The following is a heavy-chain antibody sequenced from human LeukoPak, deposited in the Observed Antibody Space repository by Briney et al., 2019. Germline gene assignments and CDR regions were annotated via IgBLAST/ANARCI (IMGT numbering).Heavy chain of an antibody. D-gene: IGHD6-19*01. V-gene: IGHV3-23*01. J-gene: IGHJ4*02. CDR2: TSGSGRSI. CDR1: GFTVSSNY. CDR3: AKDMNSWRDGSGLGDYFDY. Sequence: GGSLRLSCAASGFTVSSNYMSWVRQAPGKGLEWVSGTSGSGRSIHYADSVKGRFTISRDNSKNTLYLQMNSLRADDTAVYYCAKDMNSWRDGSGLGDYFDYWGQGTLVTVSS.